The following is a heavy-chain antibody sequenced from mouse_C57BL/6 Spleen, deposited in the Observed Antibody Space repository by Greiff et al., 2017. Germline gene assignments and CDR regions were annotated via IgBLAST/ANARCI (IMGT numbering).Heavy chain of an antibody. CDR2: ISYDGSN. V-gene: IGHV3-6*01. D-gene: IGHD2-1*01. CDR1: GYSITSGYY. Sequence: EVKLVESGPGLVKPSQSLSLTCSVTGYSITSGYYWKWIRQFPGNKLEWMGYISYDGSNNYNPSLKNRISITRDTSKNQFFLKLNSVTTEDTATYYCARAHGNYVCWFAYWGQGTLVTVSA. CDR3: ARAHGNYVCWFAY. J-gene: IGHJ3*01.